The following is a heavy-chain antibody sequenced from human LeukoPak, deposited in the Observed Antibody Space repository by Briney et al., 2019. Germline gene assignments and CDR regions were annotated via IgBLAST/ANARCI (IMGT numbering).Heavy chain of an antibody. CDR3: ARSLKLYSSGPPGAFDI. CDR2: IYYSGST. Sequence: SETLSLTCTVSGGSISSSSYYWGWIRQPPGKGLEWIGSIYYSGSTYYNPSLKSRVTISVDTPKNQFSLKLSSVTAADTAVYYCARSLKLYSSGPPGAFDIWGQGTMVTVSS. J-gene: IGHJ3*02. V-gene: IGHV4-39*07. CDR1: GGSISSSSYY. D-gene: IGHD3-22*01.